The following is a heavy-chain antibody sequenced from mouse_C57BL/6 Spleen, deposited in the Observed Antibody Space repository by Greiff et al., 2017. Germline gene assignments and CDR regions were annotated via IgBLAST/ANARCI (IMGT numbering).Heavy chain of an antibody. CDR1: GFTFSDYG. CDR2: ISSGSSTI. V-gene: IGHV5-17*01. Sequence: EVHLVESGGGLVKPGGSLKLSCAASGFTFSDYGMHWVRQAPEKGLEWVAYISSGSSTIYYADTVKGRFTISRDNAKNTLFLQMTSLRSEDTAMYYCARHGRLFDYWGQGTTLTVSS. CDR3: ARHGRLFDY. J-gene: IGHJ2*01. D-gene: IGHD1-2*01.